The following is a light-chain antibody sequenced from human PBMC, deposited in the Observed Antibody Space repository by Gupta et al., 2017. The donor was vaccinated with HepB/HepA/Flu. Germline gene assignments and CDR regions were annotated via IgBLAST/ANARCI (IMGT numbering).Light chain of an antibody. V-gene: IGKV3-20*01. CDR1: QSVTSY. Sequence: EIVLTQSPGPVSLSAGERATLSCRASQSVTSYLAWYQQKPGQAPRLLIYGASSRATGIPDRFSGSGSGTDFTLTISRLEPEDFAVYYCQLYNTSPTWTFGQGTKVEIK. J-gene: IGKJ1*01. CDR2: GAS. CDR3: QLYNTSPTWT.